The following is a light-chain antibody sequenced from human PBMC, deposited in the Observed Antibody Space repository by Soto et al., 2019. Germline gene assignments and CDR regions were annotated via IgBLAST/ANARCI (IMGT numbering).Light chain of an antibody. CDR1: SGDVGGYNY. J-gene: IGLJ1*01. Sequence: QSVLSQPDSVSGSPGQSITISCSGGSGDVGGYNYVSWFQHHSGKAPKLIIYSVSNRPSGISTRFSGSKSGDTASLTISGLQAEDEADYYCSSFTNTYSRYAFGTGTKVTVL. CDR2: SVS. V-gene: IGLV2-14*01. CDR3: SSFTNTYSRYA.